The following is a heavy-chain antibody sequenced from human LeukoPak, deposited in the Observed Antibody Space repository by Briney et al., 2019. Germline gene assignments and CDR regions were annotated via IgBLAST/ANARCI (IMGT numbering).Heavy chain of an antibody. CDR3: ATAHGLRYFMDV. V-gene: IGHV3-48*03. CDR2: ISSSGLYI. CDR1: EFSLGDYE. D-gene: IGHD3-9*01. Sequence: QSGGSVRLSCAASEFSLGDYEIHGLRQAPGKGREWLSYISSSGLYIHYADSVKGRFNVSRDNGKEEVYLQMKSLRADDTAVYYCATAHGLRYFMDVWGKGTTVSVSS. J-gene: IGHJ6*03.